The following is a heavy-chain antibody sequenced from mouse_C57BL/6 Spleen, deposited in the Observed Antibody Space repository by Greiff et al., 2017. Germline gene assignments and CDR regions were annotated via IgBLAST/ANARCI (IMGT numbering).Heavy chain of an antibody. Sequence: QVQLQQSGPELVRPGSSVKLSCKASGYTFTSYWMHWVKQRPIQGLEWIGNIDPSDSETHYNHKFKDKATLTVDKSSSTAYMQLSSLTSEDYAVYYYARCITAVVAKYFDYWGQGTTLTVSS. CDR1: GYTFTSYW. CDR2: IDPSDSET. J-gene: IGHJ2*01. CDR3: ARCITAVVAKYFDY. D-gene: IGHD1-1*01. V-gene: IGHV1-52*01.